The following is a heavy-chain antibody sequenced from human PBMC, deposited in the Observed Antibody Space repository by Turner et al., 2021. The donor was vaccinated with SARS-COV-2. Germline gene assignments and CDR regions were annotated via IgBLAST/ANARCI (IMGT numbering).Heavy chain of an antibody. CDR2: IYSGGTT. J-gene: IGHJ4*02. CDR1: GFTVSNNY. V-gene: IGHV3-66*01. D-gene: IGHD3-10*01. CDR3: ARGEIRGVTGDY. Sequence: EVQLVQSGGGLVQPGGSLRLYCTASGFTVSNNYMSWVRQGPGKGLEWVSLIYSGGTTKYADSVKGRFTISRDNSKNTLYLQMNSLRAEDTAVYYCARGEIRGVTGDYWGRGTLVTVSS.